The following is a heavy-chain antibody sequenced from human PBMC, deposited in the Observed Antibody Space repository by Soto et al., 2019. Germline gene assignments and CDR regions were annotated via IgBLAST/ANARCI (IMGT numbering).Heavy chain of an antibody. Sequence: VGSLRLSCAASGFTFSSYAMHWVRQAPGKGLEWVAVISYDGSNKYYADSVKGRFTISRDNSKSTLYLQMNSLRAEDTAVYYCASLALGDYWGQGTLVTVSS. CDR1: GFTFSSYA. J-gene: IGHJ4*02. D-gene: IGHD3-10*01. CDR2: ISYDGSNK. CDR3: ASLALGDY. V-gene: IGHV3-30-3*01.